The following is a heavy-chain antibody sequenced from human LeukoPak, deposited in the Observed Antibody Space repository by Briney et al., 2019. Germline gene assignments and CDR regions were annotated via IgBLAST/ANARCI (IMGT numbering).Heavy chain of an antibody. CDR2: INGGGYGT. Sequence: PGGSLRLSCAASGFTFHIYAMNWVRQAPGKGLEWVSAINGGGYGTYYADSVRGRFTIYRDNSKNTLYLQMNSLRADDTAVYYCAKNRFAASGSEFPGDHWGQGTLVTVSS. V-gene: IGHV3-23*01. CDR3: AKNRFAASGSEFPGDH. D-gene: IGHD2-21*01. CDR1: GFTFHIYA. J-gene: IGHJ4*02.